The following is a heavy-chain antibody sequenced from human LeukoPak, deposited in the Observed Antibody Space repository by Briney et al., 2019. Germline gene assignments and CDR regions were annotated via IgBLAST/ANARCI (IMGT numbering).Heavy chain of an antibody. CDR3: ARHGLWFGELLPNWFDP. D-gene: IGHD3-10*01. CDR2: IYPGDSDT. J-gene: IGHJ5*02. V-gene: IGHV5-51*01. CDR1: GYSFTSYW. Sequence: GESLKISCQGSGYSFTSYWIGWVGQMPGKCLEVMGIIYPGDSDTRYSPSFQGQVTISADTPISPAYLQWSSLKASDTAMYYCARHGLWFGELLPNWFDPWGQGTLVTVSS.